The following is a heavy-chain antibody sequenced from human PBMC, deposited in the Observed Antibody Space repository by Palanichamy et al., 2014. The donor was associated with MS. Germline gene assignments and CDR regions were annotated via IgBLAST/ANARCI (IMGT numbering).Heavy chain of an antibody. CDR2: IYYLGTT. D-gene: IGHD1-26*01. J-gene: IGHJ4*02. Sequence: QPPLQESGPGLVKPSETLSLTCSVSGGSMWSSSNYYWGWIRQSPGKGLEWIGTIYYLGTTYYNPSLNSRATVSADTSKGQFSLNIKSVTAADTAIYYRARGVGASPFASWGQGTLVTVSS. V-gene: IGHV4-39*07. CDR3: ARGVGASPFAS. CDR1: GGSMWSSSNYY.